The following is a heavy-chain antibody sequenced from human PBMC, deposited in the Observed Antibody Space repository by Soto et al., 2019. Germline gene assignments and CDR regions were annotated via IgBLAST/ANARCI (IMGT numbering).Heavy chain of an antibody. CDR3: ARDPSP. CDR1: GGSISSGGYY. Sequence: QVQLQESGPGLVKPSQTLSLTCTVSGGSISSGGYYWSWIRQHPGKGLEWIGYIYNSGSTYYNPSPQSRVTRPSVTSKNQFSLKLISVTAADSAVYYCARDPSPWGQGALVTVSA. J-gene: IGHJ5*02. V-gene: IGHV4-31*03. CDR2: IYNSGST.